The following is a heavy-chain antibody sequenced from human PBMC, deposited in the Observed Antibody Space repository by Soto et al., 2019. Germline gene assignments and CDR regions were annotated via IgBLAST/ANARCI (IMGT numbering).Heavy chain of an antibody. J-gene: IGHJ5*02. CDR2: IYWDDDK. Sequence: TLAGLSFSKNGVGVGWIRQPPGKALEWLALIYWDDDKRYSPSLKSRLTITKDTSKNQVVLTMTNMDPVDTATYYCAHSSYWVIAAAVGFDPWGQVTLVTVSS. CDR3: AHSSYWVIAAAVGFDP. V-gene: IGHV2-5*02. D-gene: IGHD6-13*01. CDR1: GLSFSKNGVG.